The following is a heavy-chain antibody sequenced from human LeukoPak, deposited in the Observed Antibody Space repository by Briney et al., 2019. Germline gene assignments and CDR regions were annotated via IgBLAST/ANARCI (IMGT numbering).Heavy chain of an antibody. CDR1: GGSISSYY. V-gene: IGHV4-59*08. CDR2: IYYSGST. D-gene: IGHD5-18*01. CDR3: ARQLWFGGREFDY. J-gene: IGHJ4*02. Sequence: SETLSLTCTVSGGSISSYYWSWIRQPPGKGLEWIGYIYYSGSTNYNPSLKSRVTISVDTSKNQFSLKLSSVTAADTAVYYCARQLWFGGREFDYWGQGTQVTVSS.